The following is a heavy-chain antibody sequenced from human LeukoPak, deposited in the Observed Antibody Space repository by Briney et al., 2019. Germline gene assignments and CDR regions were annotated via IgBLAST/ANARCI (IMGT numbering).Heavy chain of an antibody. Sequence: GGSLRLSCAASGFTFSTYALHWVRQAPGKGLEWVAAINSRGDNTFYTDSVRGRFAISRDNSKSTLFLQMNSLRAEDTALYYCAKDTPYSSSGAFDIWGQGTMVTVSS. CDR2: INSRGDNT. CDR1: GFTFSTYA. CDR3: AKDTPYSSSGAFDI. V-gene: IGHV3-23*01. J-gene: IGHJ3*02. D-gene: IGHD6-13*01.